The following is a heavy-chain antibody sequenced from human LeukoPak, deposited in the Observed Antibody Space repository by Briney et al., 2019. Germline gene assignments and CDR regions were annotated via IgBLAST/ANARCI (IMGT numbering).Heavy chain of an antibody. CDR1: GYTFTTYY. D-gene: IGHD3-22*01. J-gene: IGHJ3*02. V-gene: IGHV1-46*01. CDR2: INPSGGST. Sequence: GASVKVSCKASGYTFTTYYMHWVRQAPGQGLEWMGVINPSGGSTTYAQKFQGRVTMTRDMSTSTVYMELSSLRSEDTAVYYCARVISVEVYDSSGYYDAFDIWGQGTMVTVSS. CDR3: ARVISVEVYDSSGYYDAFDI.